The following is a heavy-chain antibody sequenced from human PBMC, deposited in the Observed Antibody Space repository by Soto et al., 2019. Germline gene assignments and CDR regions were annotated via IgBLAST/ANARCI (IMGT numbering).Heavy chain of an antibody. CDR3: ARKQAGYFYGIDY. J-gene: IGHJ4*02. D-gene: IGHD3-10*01. Sequence: SETLSLTCTVSGGSITSGGYYWSWIRQHPGKGLEWLGYIYDSGSTFYNPSLKSRITLSVDTSKNQFSLKLSSVTVADTAVYFCARKQAGYFYGIDYWCQGTLVTVSS. V-gene: IGHV4-31*03. CDR2: IYDSGST. CDR1: GGSITSGGYY.